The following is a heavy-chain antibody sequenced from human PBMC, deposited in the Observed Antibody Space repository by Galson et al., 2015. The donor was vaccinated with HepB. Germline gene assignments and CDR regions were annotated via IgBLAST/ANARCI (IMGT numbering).Heavy chain of an antibody. CDR2: ISAYNGNT. Sequence: SVKVSCKASGSTFTSYGISWVRQAPGQGLEWMGWISAYNGNTNYAQKLQGRVSMTTDTSTSTAYMELRSLRSDDTAVYYCARDRTNYCDSSGYFDYWGQGTLVTVSS. J-gene: IGHJ4*02. D-gene: IGHD3-22*01. CDR3: ARDRTNYCDSSGYFDY. CDR1: GSTFTSYG. V-gene: IGHV1-18*01.